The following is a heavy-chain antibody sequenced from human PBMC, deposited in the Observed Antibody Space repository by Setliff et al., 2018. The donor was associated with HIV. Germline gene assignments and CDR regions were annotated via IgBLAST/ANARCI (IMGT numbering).Heavy chain of an antibody. CDR1: GGTFSSYV. CDR3: VRGYRSAWNSWFDA. V-gene: IGHV1-69*10. D-gene: IGHD6-19*01. J-gene: IGHJ5*02. CDR2: IIPMYGVT. Sequence: ASVKVSCKASGGTFSSYVISWVRQAPGQGPEWMGGIIPMYGVTNYAQKFQGRVTMTRDTSTSTVYMDLSSLRADDTAVYYCVRGYRSAWNSWFDAWGQGTRVTVSS.